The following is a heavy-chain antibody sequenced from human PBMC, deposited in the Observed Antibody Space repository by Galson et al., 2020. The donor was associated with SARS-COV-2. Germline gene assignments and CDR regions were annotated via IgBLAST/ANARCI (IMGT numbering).Heavy chain of an antibody. D-gene: IGHD1-26*01. CDR2: IKNKANFYTT. CDR3: ARVRLLGTTDQCRPLDY. J-gene: IGHJ4*02. V-gene: IGHV3-72*01. Sequence: SLKISCAASGFTFSGHYMDWVRQAPGKGLEWVGRIKNKANFYTTQYAASVKGRFTISRDDAENSLYLQMNSLKTDDTAMYYCARVRLLGTTDQCRPLDYWGQGTLVTVSS. CDR1: GFTFSGHY.